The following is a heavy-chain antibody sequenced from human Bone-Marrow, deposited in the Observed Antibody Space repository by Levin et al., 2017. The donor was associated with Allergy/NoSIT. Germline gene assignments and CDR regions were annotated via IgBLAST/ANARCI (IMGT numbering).Heavy chain of an antibody. CDR1: GFTFDDFG. CDR3: ARGFSSSWQTNWFDP. D-gene: IGHD6-13*01. CDR2: INWDGSAT. J-gene: IGHJ5*02. V-gene: IGHV3-20*04. Sequence: GESLKISCEAFGFTFDDFGMSWVRQVPGKALEWVCGINWDGSATGYADSVQGRFTISRDNVKNSHYLQMDSLTSEDAGVYYCARGFSSSWQTNWFDPWGQGTQVTVSS.